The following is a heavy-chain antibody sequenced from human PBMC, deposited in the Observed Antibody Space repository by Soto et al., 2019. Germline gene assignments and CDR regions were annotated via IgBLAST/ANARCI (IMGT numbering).Heavy chain of an antibody. CDR1: GGTFSSYA. CDR3: ARDRVDYGDYVSLDY. V-gene: IGHV1-69*06. J-gene: IGHJ4*02. CDR2: IIPIFGTA. Sequence: ASVKVSCKASGGTFSSYAISWVRQAPGQGLEWMGGIIPIFGTANYAQKFQGRVTITADKSTSTAYMELSSLRSEDTAVYYCARDRVDYGDYVSLDYWGQGTLVTVSS. D-gene: IGHD4-17*01.